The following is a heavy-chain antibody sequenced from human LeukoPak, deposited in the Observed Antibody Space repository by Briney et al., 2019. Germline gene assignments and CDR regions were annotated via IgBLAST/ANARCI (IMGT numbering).Heavy chain of an antibody. D-gene: IGHD2-2*01. CDR1: GGSFSGYY. J-gene: IGHJ4*02. CDR3: ARADIVVVPAAAYFDY. CDR2: INHSGST. V-gene: IGHV4-34*01. Sequence: SGTLSLTCAVYGGSFSGYYWSWIRQPPGKGLEWIGEINHSGSTNYNPSLKSRVTISVDTSKNQFSLKLSSVTAADTAVYYCARADIVVVPAAAYFDYWGQGTLVTVSS.